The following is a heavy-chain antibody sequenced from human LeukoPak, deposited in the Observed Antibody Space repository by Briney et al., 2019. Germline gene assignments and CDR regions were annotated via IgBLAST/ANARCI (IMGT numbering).Heavy chain of an antibody. CDR2: IYPGDSDI. J-gene: IGHJ5*02. CDR1: GYRFSNYW. V-gene: IGHV5-51*01. Sequence: GESLKISCKGSGYRFSNYWIGWVRHMPGKGLEWMGMIYPGDSDIRYSPSFQGQVTISADKSISTAYLQWSSLRASDTAMYYCARQEYCSGGSCYTWFDPWGQGTLVTVSS. CDR3: ARQEYCSGGSCYTWFDP. D-gene: IGHD2-15*01.